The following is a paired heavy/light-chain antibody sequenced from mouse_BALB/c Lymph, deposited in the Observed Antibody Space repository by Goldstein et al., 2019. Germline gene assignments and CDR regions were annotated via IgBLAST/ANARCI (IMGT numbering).Heavy chain of an antibody. D-gene: IGHD2-14*01. Sequence: EVQLVESGGDLVKPGGSLKLSCAASGFTFRSYGMSWVRQTPDKRLEWVATISSGGSYTYYPDSVKGRFTISRDNAKNTLYLQMSSLKSEDTAMYFCARQAYHRYDDYGMDYWGQGTSVTVSS. CDR2: ISSGGSYT. V-gene: IGHV5-6*01. J-gene: IGHJ4*01. CDR3: ARQAYHRYDDYGMDY. CDR1: GFTFRSYG.
Light chain of an antibody. CDR3: QQWSSNPFT. CDR2: ATS. J-gene: IGKJ4*01. CDR1: SSVSY. V-gene: IGKV4-72*01. Sequence: QIVLSQSPAILSASPGEKVTMTCRASSSVSYMHWYQQKPGSSPKPWIYATSNLASGVPARFSGSGSGTSYSLTISRVEAEDAATYYCQQWSSNPFTFGSGTKLEIK.